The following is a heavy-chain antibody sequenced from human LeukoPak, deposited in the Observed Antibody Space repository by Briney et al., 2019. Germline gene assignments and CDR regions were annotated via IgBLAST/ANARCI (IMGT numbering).Heavy chain of an antibody. V-gene: IGHV4-39*07. J-gene: IGHJ6*02. CDR1: GASVITDDYY. CDR3: ARVFGYYQEAMDV. Sequence: SETLSLTCIVSGASVITDDYYWGWVRQPPGKGLEWLGSTYRIPPLKSRVTISVDTSRNQFSLRLRSVTAADAALYFCARVFGYYQEAMDVWGQGTTVTVSS. CDR2: GST. D-gene: IGHD3-3*01.